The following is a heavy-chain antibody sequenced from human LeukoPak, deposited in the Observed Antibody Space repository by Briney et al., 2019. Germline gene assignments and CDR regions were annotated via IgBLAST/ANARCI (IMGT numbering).Heavy chain of an antibody. Sequence: PSETLSLTCTVSGGSISSGGYYWSWIRQHPGKGLEWIGYIYYSGSTYYNPSLKSRVTISVDTSKNQFSLKLSSVTAADTAVYYCAREKDHGGNSGGFDYWGQGTLVTVSS. CDR2: IYYSGST. V-gene: IGHV4-31*03. J-gene: IGHJ4*02. D-gene: IGHD4-23*01. CDR1: GGSISSGGYY. CDR3: AREKDHGGNSGGFDY.